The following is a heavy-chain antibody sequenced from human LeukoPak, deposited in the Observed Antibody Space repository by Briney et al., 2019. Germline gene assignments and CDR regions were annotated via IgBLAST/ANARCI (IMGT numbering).Heavy chain of an antibody. D-gene: IGHD6-25*01. CDR3: AKELFHSSGWPDAFDI. V-gene: IGHV3-23*01. J-gene: IGHJ3*02. CDR2: ISGSGGST. CDR1: GFTFSSYA. Sequence: GGSLRLSCAASGFTFSSYAMSWVRQAPGKGLEWVSAISGSGGSTYYADSVKGRFTISRDNSKNTPYLQMNSLRAEDTAVYYCAKELFHSSGWPDAFDIWGQGTMVTVSS.